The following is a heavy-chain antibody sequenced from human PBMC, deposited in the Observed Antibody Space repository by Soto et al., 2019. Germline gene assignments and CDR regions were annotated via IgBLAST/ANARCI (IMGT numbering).Heavy chain of an antibody. CDR1: GFTFSSYW. D-gene: IGHD6-13*01. V-gene: IGHV3-74*01. Sequence: GGSLRLSCAASGFTFSSYWMHWVRQAPGKGLEWVSRIEGDGSSTTSADSVKGRFTVSRDDARNTLYLQMSSLRADDTAIYYCAGEGLDTAGFFDVWGQGTMVTVSS. J-gene: IGHJ3*01. CDR3: AGEGLDTAGFFDV. CDR2: IEGDGSST.